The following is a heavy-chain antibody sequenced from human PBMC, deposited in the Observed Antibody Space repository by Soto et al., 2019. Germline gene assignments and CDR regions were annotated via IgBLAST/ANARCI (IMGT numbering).Heavy chain of an antibody. Sequence: SGTLALSCAVSASSISSAYFWCWVRQPPGKGLEWIATIFHTGGTYYNPSLKSRVTISVDTSNNQFSLRLNSVTAADTALYFCARTWLAGGTPADAFDIWGQGTMVTVSS. CDR1: ASSISSAYF. CDR3: ARTWLAGGTPADAFDI. CDR2: IFHTGGT. D-gene: IGHD2-15*01. V-gene: IGHV4-38-2*01. J-gene: IGHJ3*02.